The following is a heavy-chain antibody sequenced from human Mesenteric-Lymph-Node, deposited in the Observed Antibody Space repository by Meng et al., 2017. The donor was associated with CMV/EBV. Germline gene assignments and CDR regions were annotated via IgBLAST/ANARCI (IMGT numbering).Heavy chain of an antibody. Sequence: QVQLQQWGAGRLKPSAILSLTCAVYDGSFSGYYWSWIRQPPGKGLEWIGEINHSGVPNYSPSLKSRVTISLDRSKNQFSLKLSSVTAEDTAVYYCARGSDIPVNNYWGQGTLVTVSS. V-gene: IGHV4-34*01. CDR2: INHSGVP. CDR1: DGSFSGYY. J-gene: IGHJ4*02. CDR3: ARGSDIPVNNY. D-gene: IGHD2-15*01.